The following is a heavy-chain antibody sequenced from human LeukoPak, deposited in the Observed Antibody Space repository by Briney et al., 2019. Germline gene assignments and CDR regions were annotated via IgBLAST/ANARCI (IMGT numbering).Heavy chain of an antibody. D-gene: IGHD3/OR15-3a*01. V-gene: IGHV4-4*07. CDR2: IYTCGST. Sequence: SETLSLTCTVSGGSISSYYWSWIRQPAGKGLEWIGRIYTCGSTNYNPSLKSRVTMSVDTSKNQFSLKLSSVTAADTAVYYRAREGGTVGAGTFDIWGQGTMVTVSS. CDR1: GGSISSYY. CDR3: AREGGTVGAGTFDI. J-gene: IGHJ3*02.